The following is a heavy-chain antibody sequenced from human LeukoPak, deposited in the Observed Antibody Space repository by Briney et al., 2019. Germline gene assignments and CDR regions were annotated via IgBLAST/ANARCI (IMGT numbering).Heavy chain of an antibody. Sequence: RGSLRLSSAASGFTLSSYAMSSVRQAPGKGLERVSAISGRGGSTYYADSVKGRVTISRDNSKNTLYLQMNSPRAEDTAVYYCAKDLIKNWFDPWGQGTLVTVSS. D-gene: IGHD2-8*01. CDR1: GFTLSSYA. CDR2: ISGRGGST. J-gene: IGHJ5*02. CDR3: AKDLIKNWFDP. V-gene: IGHV3-23*01.